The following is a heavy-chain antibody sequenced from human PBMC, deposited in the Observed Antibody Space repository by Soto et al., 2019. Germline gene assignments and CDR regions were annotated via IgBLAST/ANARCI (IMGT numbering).Heavy chain of an antibody. D-gene: IGHD5-18*01. V-gene: IGHV4-30-4*01. Sequence: SETLSLTCTVSGGSISSGDYYWSWIRQPPGKGLEWIGHIYYSGSTYYNPSLKSRVTISVDTSKNQFSLKLSSVTAADTAVYYCASHVDTAMVFDYWGQGTLVTVSS. CDR1: GGSISSGDYY. CDR2: IYYSGST. CDR3: ASHVDTAMVFDY. J-gene: IGHJ4*02.